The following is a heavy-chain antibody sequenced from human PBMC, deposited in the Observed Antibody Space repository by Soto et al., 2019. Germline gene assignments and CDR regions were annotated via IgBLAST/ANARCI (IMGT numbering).Heavy chain of an antibody. CDR3: ALQQAVAGTTNWFDP. V-gene: IGHV3-23*01. CDR2: ISGNGGST. CDR1: GFTFGNYA. Sequence: PGGSQRLSYAASGFTFGNYAMDWVRQAPGKGLEWVSSISGNGGSTYYADSVKGRFTISRDNSKNTLYLQMNSLRAEDTAVYYCALQQAVAGTTNWFDPWGQGTLVTVSS. D-gene: IGHD6-19*01. J-gene: IGHJ5*02.